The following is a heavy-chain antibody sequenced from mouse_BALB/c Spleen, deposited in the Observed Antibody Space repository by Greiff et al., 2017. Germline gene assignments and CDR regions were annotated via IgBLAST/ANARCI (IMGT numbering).Heavy chain of an antibody. Sequence: EVQRVESGPGLVKPSQSLSLTCTVTGYSITSDYAWNWIRQFPGNKLEWMGYISYSGSTSYNPSLKSRISITRDTSKNQFFLQLNSVTTEDTATYYCARGDGDYFDYWGQGTTLTVSS. J-gene: IGHJ2*01. CDR2: ISYSGST. CDR1: GYSITSDYA. CDR3: ARGDGDYFDY. D-gene: IGHD3-3*01. V-gene: IGHV3-2*02.